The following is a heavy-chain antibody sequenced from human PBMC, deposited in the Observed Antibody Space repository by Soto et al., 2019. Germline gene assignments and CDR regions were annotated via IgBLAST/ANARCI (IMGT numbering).Heavy chain of an antibody. Sequence: PGESLKISCKGSGYRFTSHWIGWVRQMPGKGLEWMGIIYPGDSDTRYSPSFQGQVTISADKSISTAYLQWSSLKASDTAMYYCARRDGWNDGWGWFDPWGQGTLVTVSS. V-gene: IGHV5-51*01. J-gene: IGHJ5*02. D-gene: IGHD1-1*01. CDR2: IYPGDSDT. CDR3: ARRDGWNDGWGWFDP. CDR1: GYRFTSHW.